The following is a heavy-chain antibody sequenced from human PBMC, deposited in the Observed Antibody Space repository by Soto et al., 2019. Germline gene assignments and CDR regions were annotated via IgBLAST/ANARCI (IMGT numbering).Heavy chain of an antibody. V-gene: IGHV1-2*02. CDR1: RYTFTDHY. J-gene: IGHJ6*01. Sequence: QVQLVQSGAEVKKPGASVKVSCKASRYTFTDHYIQWVRQAPGQGLEWMGWINPNTGGTNFAQKFQGRVTMTRDTSFSTAYMELNRLTSDDTAVYFCARETTIVWVNGLDVW. D-gene: IGHD3-16*01. CDR3: ARETTIVWVNGLDV. CDR2: INPNTGGT.